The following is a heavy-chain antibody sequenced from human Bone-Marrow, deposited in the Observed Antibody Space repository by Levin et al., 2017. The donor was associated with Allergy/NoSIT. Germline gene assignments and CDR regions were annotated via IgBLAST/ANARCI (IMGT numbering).Heavy chain of an antibody. CDR2: IWYDGSNK. CDR3: ARKRDYGDYSGYYYYYGMDV. V-gene: IGHV3-33*01. CDR1: GFTFSSYG. Sequence: GESLKISCAASGFTFSSYGMHWVRQAPGKGLEWVAVIWYDGSNKYYADSVKGRFTISRDNSKNTLYLQMNSLRAEDTAVYYCARKRDYGDYSGYYYYYGMDVWGQGTTVTVSS. D-gene: IGHD4-17*01. J-gene: IGHJ6*02.